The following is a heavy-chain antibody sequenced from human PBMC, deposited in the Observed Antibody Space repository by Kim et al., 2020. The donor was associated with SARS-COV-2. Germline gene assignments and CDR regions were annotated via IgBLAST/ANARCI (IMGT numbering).Heavy chain of an antibody. Sequence: SVKVSCKSSGGTFSSYAISWVRQAPGQGLEWMGGIIPIFGTANYAQKFQGRVTITADESTSTAYMELSSLRSEDTAVYYCARDLNYYDSSGYSGYWGQGTLVTVSS. CDR2: IIPIFGTA. CDR3: ARDLNYYDSSGYSGY. CDR1: GGTFSSYA. V-gene: IGHV1-69*13. D-gene: IGHD3-22*01. J-gene: IGHJ4*02.